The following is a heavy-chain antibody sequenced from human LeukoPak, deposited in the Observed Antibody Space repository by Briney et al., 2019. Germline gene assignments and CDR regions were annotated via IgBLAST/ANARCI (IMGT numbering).Heavy chain of an antibody. CDR3: AKQSSTSYYYYYMDV. J-gene: IGHJ6*03. V-gene: IGHV3-23*01. CDR2: ISGSGGST. D-gene: IGHD2-2*01. Sequence: GGSLRLSCAASGFTFSSYAMSWVRQAPGRGLEWVSAISGSGGSTYYADSVKGRFTISRDNSKNTLYLQMNSLRAEDTAVYYCAKQSSTSYYYYYMDVWGKGTTVTVSS. CDR1: GFTFSSYA.